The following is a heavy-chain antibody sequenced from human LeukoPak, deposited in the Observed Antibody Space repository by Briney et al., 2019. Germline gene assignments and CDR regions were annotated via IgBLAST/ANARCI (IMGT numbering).Heavy chain of an antibody. D-gene: IGHD3-22*01. J-gene: IGHJ3*02. CDR2: ISSSGSTI. Sequence: GGSLRLSCAASGFTFSSYEMNWVRQAPGKGLEWVSYISSSGSTIYYADSVKGRFTISRDNAKNTLYLQMNSLRAEDTAVYYCARAYYYDSSGYFSAFDIWGQGTMVTVSS. CDR3: ARAYYYDSSGYFSAFDI. V-gene: IGHV3-48*03. CDR1: GFTFSSYE.